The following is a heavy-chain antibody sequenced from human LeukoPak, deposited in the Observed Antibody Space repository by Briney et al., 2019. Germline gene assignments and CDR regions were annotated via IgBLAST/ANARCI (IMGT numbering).Heavy chain of an antibody. Sequence: ASVKVSCKASGYTFTSYAMHWVRQAPGQRLEWMGWINAGNGNTKYSQKSQGRVTITRDTSASTAYMELSSLRSEDTAVYYCARGSVARGVILWGQGTLVTVSS. CDR3: ARGSVARGVIL. D-gene: IGHD3-16*02. V-gene: IGHV1-3*01. CDR2: INAGNGNT. CDR1: GYTFTSYA. J-gene: IGHJ4*02.